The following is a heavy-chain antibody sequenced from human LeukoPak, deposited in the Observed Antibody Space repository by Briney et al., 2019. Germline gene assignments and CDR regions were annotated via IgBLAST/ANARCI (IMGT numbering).Heavy chain of an antibody. CDR3: AKAVGPSTTFDY. Sequence: GGSMRLSCAASGLAFSAYKMHWVRQAPRKGLVWVSRISTDGYTTDYADFVQGRFTASRDNSKNTLYLQMNSLRVDDTAVYYCAKAVGPSTTFDYWGQGTLVTVSS. CDR1: GLAFSAYK. J-gene: IGHJ4*02. D-gene: IGHD1-26*01. V-gene: IGHV3-74*01. CDR2: ISTDGYTT.